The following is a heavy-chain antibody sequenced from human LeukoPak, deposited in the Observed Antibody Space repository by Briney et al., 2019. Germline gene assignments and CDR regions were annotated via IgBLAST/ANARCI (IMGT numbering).Heavy chain of an antibody. CDR2: ISGSGGST. J-gene: IGHJ4*02. Sequence: GGSLRLSCAASGFTLSSYAMTWVRQAPGKGQEWVSAISGSGGSTYFADSVKGRFTISRDTSKNTLYLQVNSLRAEDTAVYFCARNSGGATGPLNYWGQGTLVTVSS. CDR1: GFTLSSYA. CDR3: ARNSGGATGPLNY. D-gene: IGHD1-26*01. V-gene: IGHV3-23*01.